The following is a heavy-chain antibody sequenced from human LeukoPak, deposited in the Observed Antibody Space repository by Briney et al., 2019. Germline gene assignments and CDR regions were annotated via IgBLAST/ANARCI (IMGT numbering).Heavy chain of an antibody. CDR2: INWNGGST. V-gene: IGHV3-20*04. CDR3: ARDFSRGSCPHRDPSY. D-gene: IGHD6-13*01. CDR1: GFTFSTYA. J-gene: IGHJ4*02. Sequence: RPGGSLRLSCAASGFTFSTYAMSWVRQAPGKGLEWVSGINWNGGSTGYADSVKGRFTISRDNAKNSLYLQMNSLRAEDTALYYCARDFSRGSCPHRDPSYWGQGTLVTVSS.